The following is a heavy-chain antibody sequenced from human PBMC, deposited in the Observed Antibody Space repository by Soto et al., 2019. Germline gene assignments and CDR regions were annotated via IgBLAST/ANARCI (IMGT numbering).Heavy chain of an antibody. V-gene: IGHV3-33*01. CDR3: ARFSDPSPPWFGP. CDR2: IWYDGSNK. Sequence: PGGSLRLSCAASGFTFSSYGMHWVRQAPGKGLEWVAVIWYDGSNKYYADSVKGRFTISRDNSKNTLYLQMNSLRAEDTAVYYCARFSDPSPPWFGPWGQGTLVTVSS. D-gene: IGHD2-21*01. CDR1: GFTFSSYG. J-gene: IGHJ5*02.